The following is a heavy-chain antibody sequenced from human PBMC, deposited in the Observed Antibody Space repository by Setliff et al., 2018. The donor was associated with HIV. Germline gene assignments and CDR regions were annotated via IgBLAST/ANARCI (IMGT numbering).Heavy chain of an antibody. J-gene: IGHJ5*02. CDR2: IDHSGST. V-gene: IGHV4-34*01. CDR1: GGSFSGYH. Sequence: PSETLSLTCAVYGGSFSGYHWSWIRQSPGKGLEWIGEIDHSGSTDDNPSLKSRVTISVDTSKNQFSLKLSSVSAADTAVYYCARGGRSLAAQTWFDPWGQGTLVTVSS. CDR3: ARGGRSLAAQTWFDP. D-gene: IGHD6-6*01.